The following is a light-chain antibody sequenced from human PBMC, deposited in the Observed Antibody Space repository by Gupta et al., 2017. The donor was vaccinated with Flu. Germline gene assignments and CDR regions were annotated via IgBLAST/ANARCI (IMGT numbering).Light chain of an antibody. CDR2: KAS. V-gene: IGKV1-5*03. Sequence: DIQMTQSPSTLSASVVDRVTITCRASQSISSWLAWYQQKPGKAPKLLIYKASSLESGVPSRFSGSGSGTEFTLTISSLQPDDFATYYCQQENSCSNTFGRGTKVEIK. CDR1: QSISSW. J-gene: IGKJ4*01. CDR3: QQENSCSNT.